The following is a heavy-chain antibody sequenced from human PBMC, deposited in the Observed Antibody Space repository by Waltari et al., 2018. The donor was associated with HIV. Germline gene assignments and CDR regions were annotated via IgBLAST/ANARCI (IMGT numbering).Heavy chain of an antibody. Sequence: EVQLVESGGGLVQPGGSLKLSVAASGFTFSGSAMHWVRQASGKGLEWVGRIRSKANSYATAYAASVKGRFTISRDDSKNTAYLQMNSLKTEDTAVYYCTTSYRGAVAGTNAFDIWGQGTMVTV. D-gene: IGHD6-19*01. CDR2: IRSKANSYAT. CDR3: TTSYRGAVAGTNAFDI. V-gene: IGHV3-73*02. J-gene: IGHJ3*02. CDR1: GFTFSGSA.